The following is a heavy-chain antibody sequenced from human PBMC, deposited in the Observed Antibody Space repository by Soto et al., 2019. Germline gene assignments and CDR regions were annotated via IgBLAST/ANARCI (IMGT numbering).Heavy chain of an antibody. J-gene: IGHJ4*02. Sequence: HVQLVESGGGVIQPGKSLRLSCAASGFTFSSYAMHWVRQAPGKGLEWVAFISYHGSHNYYADSVKGRFTISRDNSKNTLYLQMNSLRPEDTAVYFCAKDRTTIFGVVTYYFENWGQGTLVTVSS. CDR3: AKDRTTIFGVVTYYFEN. V-gene: IGHV3-30*18. CDR1: GFTFSSYA. D-gene: IGHD3-3*01. CDR2: ISYHGSHN.